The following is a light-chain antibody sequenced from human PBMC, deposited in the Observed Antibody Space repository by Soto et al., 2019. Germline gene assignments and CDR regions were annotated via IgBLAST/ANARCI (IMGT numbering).Light chain of an antibody. V-gene: IGKV3-11*01. Sequence: EIVLTQSPATLSLSPGERATLSCRASQSVGTYLDWYQQRPGQTPRLLIYAASNRATGIPARFSGSGSGTDFTHTISSLEAEDFAVYYCQQRHSWPRTFGQGTKLEIK. CDR1: QSVGTY. CDR2: AAS. J-gene: IGKJ2*01. CDR3: QQRHSWPRT.